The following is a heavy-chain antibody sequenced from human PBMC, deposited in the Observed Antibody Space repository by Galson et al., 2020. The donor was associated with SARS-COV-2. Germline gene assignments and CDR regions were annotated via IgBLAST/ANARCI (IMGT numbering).Heavy chain of an antibody. D-gene: IGHD4-17*01. CDR1: GFIFDDFA. J-gene: IGHJ4*02. CDR3: ARDSNSVNGDYDPFDY. V-gene: IGHV3-9*01. CDR2: ISWNSGTI. Sequence: GGSLRLSCVASGFIFDDFAMHWVRQAPGKGLEWVSGISWNSGTIGYADSVKGRFTISRDNAKNSLYLQMNSLRAEDTALYYCARDSNSVNGDYDPFDYWGQGILVTVSS.